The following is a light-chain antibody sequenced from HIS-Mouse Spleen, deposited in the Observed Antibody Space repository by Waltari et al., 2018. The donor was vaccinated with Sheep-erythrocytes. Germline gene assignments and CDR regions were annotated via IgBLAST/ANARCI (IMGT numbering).Light chain of an antibody. Sequence: SYVLTQPPSVSVAPGQTARITCGGNNIGSQSVHWYQQKPGQAPVLVVYDDSARPSGIPERFSGSNSGNTATLTISRVEAGDEADYYCCSYAGSYNHVFATGTKVTVL. CDR1: NIGSQS. J-gene: IGLJ1*01. V-gene: IGLV3-21*02. CDR3: CSYAGSYNHV. CDR2: DDS.